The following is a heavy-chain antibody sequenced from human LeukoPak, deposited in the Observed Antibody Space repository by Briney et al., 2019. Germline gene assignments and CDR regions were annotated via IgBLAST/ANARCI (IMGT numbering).Heavy chain of an antibody. D-gene: IGHD3-10*01. CDR2: IYYSGST. J-gene: IGHJ4*02. CDR1: GGSISSYY. CDR3: ARRASGATFDY. V-gene: IGHV4-59*08. Sequence: PSETLSLTCTVSGGSISSYYWDWIRQPPGKGLEWIGYIYYSGSTNYNPSLKSRVTISVDTSKNQFSLKLSSVTAADTAVYYCARRASGATFDYWGQGTLVTVSS.